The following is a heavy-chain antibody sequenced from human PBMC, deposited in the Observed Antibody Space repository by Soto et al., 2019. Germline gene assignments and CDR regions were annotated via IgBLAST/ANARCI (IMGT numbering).Heavy chain of an antibody. J-gene: IGHJ4*02. CDR3: AKIVTRHSLVPVFDQ. CDR2: ISWDSGSI. Sequence: ESGGGLVQPGRSLRLSCVASGFRFDEYAIHWVRQAPGKGLEWVSGISWDSGSINYAGSVRGRFTVSRDNAKNSLYLHMTSLRSEDTAFYYCAKIVTRHSLVPVFDQRGQGALVSVSS. CDR1: GFRFDEYA. V-gene: IGHV3-9*01. D-gene: IGHD2-21*01.